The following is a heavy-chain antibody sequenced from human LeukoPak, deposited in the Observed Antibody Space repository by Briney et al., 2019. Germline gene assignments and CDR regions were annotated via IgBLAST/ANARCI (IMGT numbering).Heavy chain of an antibody. Sequence: GGSLRLSCAASGFTFSSYAMSGVRQAPGKGLEWVSAISGSGGSTYYADSVKGRFTISRDNSKNTLYLQMNSLRAEDTAVYYCAKEMVPAAMPGPPNDAFDIWGQGTMVTVSS. V-gene: IGHV3-23*01. D-gene: IGHD2-2*01. CDR1: GFTFSSYA. CDR3: AKEMVPAAMPGPPNDAFDI. J-gene: IGHJ3*02. CDR2: ISGSGGST.